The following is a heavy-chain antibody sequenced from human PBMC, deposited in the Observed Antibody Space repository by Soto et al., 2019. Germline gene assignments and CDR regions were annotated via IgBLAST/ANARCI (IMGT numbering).Heavy chain of an antibody. Sequence: GASVKVSCKASGGTFSSYAISWVRQAPGQGLEWMGGIIPIFGTANYAQKFQGRVTITADESTSTAYMELSSLRSEDTAVYYCARVLIGGSGRVTYFDYWGQGTLVTVSS. J-gene: IGHJ4*02. CDR1: GGTFSSYA. D-gene: IGHD2-15*01. CDR3: ARVLIGGSGRVTYFDY. CDR2: IIPIFGTA. V-gene: IGHV1-69*13.